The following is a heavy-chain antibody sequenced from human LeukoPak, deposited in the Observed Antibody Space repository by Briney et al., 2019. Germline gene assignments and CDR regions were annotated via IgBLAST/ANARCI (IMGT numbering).Heavy chain of an antibody. CDR2: IYYSGST. CDR1: GFTFSSYA. V-gene: IGHV4-59*01. CDR3: ARDKASSYRLSHYYYGMDV. J-gene: IGHJ6*02. Sequence: GALRLSCAASGFTFSSYAMSWVRQPPGKGLEWIGYIYYSGSTNYNPSLKSRVTISVDTSKNQFSLKLSSVTAADTAVYYCARDKASSYRLSHYYYGMDVWGQGTTVTVSS. D-gene: IGHD6-13*01.